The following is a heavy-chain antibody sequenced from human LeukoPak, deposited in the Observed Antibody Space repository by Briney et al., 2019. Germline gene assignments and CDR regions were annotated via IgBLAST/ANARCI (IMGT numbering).Heavy chain of an antibody. D-gene: IGHD2-8*01. CDR2: ISGRSSTI. J-gene: IGHJ4*02. CDR3: ARGRMRYYFDF. Sequence: GGSLRLSCAASGFTFSSYAMSWVRQAPGKGLEWVSYISGRSSTIYYADSVKGRFTISRDNAKDSLYLQMNSLRADDTAVYYCARGRMRYYFDFWGQGSLVTVSS. CDR1: GFTFSSYA. V-gene: IGHV3-48*01.